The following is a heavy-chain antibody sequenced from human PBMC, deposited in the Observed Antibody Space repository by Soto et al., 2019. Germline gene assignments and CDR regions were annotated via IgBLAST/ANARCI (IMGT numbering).Heavy chain of an antibody. D-gene: IGHD6-13*01. V-gene: IGHV1-69*06. Sequence: SVKVSCKASGGTFSSYAISWVRQAPGQGLEWMGGIIPIFGTANYAQKFQGRVTITADKSTSTAYMELSSLRSEDTAVYYCARDSIAGAGTHVFDYWGQGTLVTVSS. CDR2: IIPIFGTA. J-gene: IGHJ4*02. CDR1: GGTFSSYA. CDR3: ARDSIAGAGTHVFDY.